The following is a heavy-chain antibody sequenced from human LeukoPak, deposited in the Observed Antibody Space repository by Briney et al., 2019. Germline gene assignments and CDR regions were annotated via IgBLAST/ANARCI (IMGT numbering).Heavy chain of an antibody. CDR2: IKQDGSEK. V-gene: IGHV3-7*01. CDR3: AREGYCSGGSCYDPFGY. J-gene: IGHJ4*02. Sequence: GGSLRLSCAAFGFTFSSYWMSWVRQAPGKGLEWVANIKQDGSEKYYVDSGKGRFTISRDNAKNSLYLQMNSLRAEDTAVYYCAREGYCSGGSCYDPFGYWGQGTLVTVSS. D-gene: IGHD2-15*01. CDR1: GFTFSSYW.